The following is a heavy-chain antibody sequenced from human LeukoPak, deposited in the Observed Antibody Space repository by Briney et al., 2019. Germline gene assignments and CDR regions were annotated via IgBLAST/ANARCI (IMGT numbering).Heavy chain of an antibody. CDR3: ARGPAAMIGDYYYYYYMDV. CDR2: ISSNGGST. V-gene: IGHV3-64*01. Sequence: GGSLRLSCAASGFTFSSYAMHWVRQAPGKGLEYVSAISSNGGSTYYANSVKGRFTISRDNSKNTLYLQMGSLRAEDMAVYYCARGPAAMIGDYYYYYYMDVWGKGTTVTVSS. CDR1: GFTFSSYA. J-gene: IGHJ6*03. D-gene: IGHD2-2*01.